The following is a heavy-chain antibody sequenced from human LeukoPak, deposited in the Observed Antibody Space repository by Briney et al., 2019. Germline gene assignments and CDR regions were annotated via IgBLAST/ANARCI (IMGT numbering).Heavy chain of an antibody. D-gene: IGHD6-13*01. CDR1: GFTFSDYH. CDR2: LTDSSGFT. CDR3: ARDLAADKRAMDV. V-gene: IGHV3-11*05. Sequence: PGGSLRLSCVATGFTFSDYHMIWLRQAPREGLEWLSYLTDSSGFTNYADSVKGRFTISRDNAKNSLYLQMNSLRADDTAVYYCARDLAADKRAMDVWGQGTTVTVSS. J-gene: IGHJ6*02.